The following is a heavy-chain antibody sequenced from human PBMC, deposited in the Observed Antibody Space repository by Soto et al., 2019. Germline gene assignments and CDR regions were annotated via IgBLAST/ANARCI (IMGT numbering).Heavy chain of an antibody. CDR2: ISYDGSNK. CDR1: GFTFSSYG. Sequence: QVQLVESGGGVVQPGRSLRLSCAASGFTFSSYGMHWVRQAPGKGLEWVAVISYDGSNKYYADSVKGRFTISRDNSKNKLNLQMNRLRAGDTAVYYCAKVGGASWNPLGGGYYYYYGMDVWGQGTTVTVSS. J-gene: IGHJ6*02. D-gene: IGHD1-1*01. CDR3: AKVGGASWNPLGGGYYYYYGMDV. V-gene: IGHV3-30*18.